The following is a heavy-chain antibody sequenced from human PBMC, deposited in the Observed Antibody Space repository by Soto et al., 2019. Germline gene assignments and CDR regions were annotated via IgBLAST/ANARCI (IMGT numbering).Heavy chain of an antibody. D-gene: IGHD3-9*01. CDR1: CGSVTIVGHC. CDR2: IYHSGST. J-gene: IGHJ5*01. Sequence: SRTPQIAWASSCGSVTIVGHCLTFIRQHPGKGLEWIGYIYHSGSTYYSPSLKSRVTISVDTSKNQFSLKLSSVTAADTAVYYCARGDPYYDILTGYLNNWFDPWGQGTTVTVSS. V-gene: IGHV4-31*11. CDR3: ARGDPYYDILTGYLNNWFDP.